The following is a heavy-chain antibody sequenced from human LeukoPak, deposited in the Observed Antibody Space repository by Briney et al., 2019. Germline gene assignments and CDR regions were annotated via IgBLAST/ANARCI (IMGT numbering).Heavy chain of an antibody. J-gene: IGHJ4*02. Sequence: GGSLRLSCAASRFTFSMYTMSWVRQAPGEGLEWISTINSNADSTYYADSVKGRFTISRDNSKNTLFLQMTSLRAEDTAVIYCAKDGICPNVRPTQIAVAGYFDSWGQGILVTVSS. D-gene: IGHD6-19*01. CDR2: INSNADST. CDR3: AKDGICPNVRPTQIAVAGYFDS. CDR1: RFTFSMYT. V-gene: IGHV3-23*01.